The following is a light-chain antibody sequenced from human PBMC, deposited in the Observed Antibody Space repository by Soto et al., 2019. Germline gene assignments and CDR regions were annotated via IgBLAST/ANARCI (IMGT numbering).Light chain of an antibody. J-gene: IGKJ1*01. CDR2: AAS. V-gene: IGKV1-39*01. Sequence: DIQLTQSPSFLSASVGDRVTITCRASQGISTYLNWYQQKPGKAPKLLIYAASSLQSGVPSRFSGSGSETDFTLTISSLQPEDFATYSCQQSYSTTWTFGQGTKVEIQ. CDR1: QGISTY. CDR3: QQSYSTTWT.